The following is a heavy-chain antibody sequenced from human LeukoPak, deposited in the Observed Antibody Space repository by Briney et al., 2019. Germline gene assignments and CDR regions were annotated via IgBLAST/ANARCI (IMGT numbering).Heavy chain of an antibody. CDR1: GFTFSSYP. D-gene: IGHD1-26*01. Sequence: PGSSLRLSCAASGFTFSSYPMEWVRQAPGKGLEWLSSLTGGSDYIYYAESVKGRFTISRDNAKSSLYLQMNSLRAEDTAVYYCARLGGGSYGKYYFDSWGQGTLVTVSS. V-gene: IGHV3-21*01. J-gene: IGHJ4*02. CDR3: ARLGGGSYGKYYFDS. CDR2: LTGGSDYI.